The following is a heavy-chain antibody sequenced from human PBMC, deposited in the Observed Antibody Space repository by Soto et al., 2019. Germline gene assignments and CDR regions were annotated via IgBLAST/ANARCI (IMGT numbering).Heavy chain of an antibody. J-gene: IGHJ6*03. Sequence: VQLAESGGGLAQPGGSLRLSCAASGFTLSGYAMDWVRQATGKGLEYVSGISSNGVGTYYANSVQGRFTISRYNSKNTVYLQMGSLRPEDMDVYYCARRARPDFYYMDVWGKGTTVTVSS. CDR2: ISSNGVGT. CDR1: GFTLSGYA. V-gene: IGHV3-64*01. CDR3: ARRARPDFYYMDV. D-gene: IGHD6-6*01.